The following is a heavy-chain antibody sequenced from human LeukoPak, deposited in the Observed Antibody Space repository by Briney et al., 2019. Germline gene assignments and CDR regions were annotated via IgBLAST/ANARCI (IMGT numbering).Heavy chain of an antibody. J-gene: IGHJ4*02. Sequence: ASVKVSCKASGYTFTGYYMHWVRQAPGQGLEWMGWINPNSGGTNYAQKFQCRVIMTRATSISTAYMDLSRLTSDDTAVYYCARDCSGGSCDWYYFDYWGQGTLVTVSS. CDR3: ARDCSGGSCDWYYFDY. D-gene: IGHD2-15*01. CDR1: GYTFTGYY. CDR2: INPNSGGT. V-gene: IGHV1-2*02.